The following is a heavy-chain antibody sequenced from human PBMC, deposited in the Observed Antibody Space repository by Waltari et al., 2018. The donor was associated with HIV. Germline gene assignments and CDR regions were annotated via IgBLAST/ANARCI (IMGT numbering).Heavy chain of an antibody. V-gene: IGHV4-39*02. CDR3: SRLILGTTSRYFAV. J-gene: IGHJ2*01. CDR2: IYSAGNT. D-gene: IGHD7-27*01. CDR1: VGSIKNPSYY. Sequence: QVHLQESGPGLVKPSETLSLVCSVSVGSIKNPSYYLGWIRQPPGKGFEWIGTIYSAGNTYYRTSYKSSLKSRITISADTSKNTFSLRLTSVSAADTAVYFCSRLILGTTSRYFAVWGRGTLVTVSS.